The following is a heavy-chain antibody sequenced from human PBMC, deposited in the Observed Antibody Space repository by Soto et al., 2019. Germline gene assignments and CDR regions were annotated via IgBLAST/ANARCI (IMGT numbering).Heavy chain of an antibody. D-gene: IGHD3-22*01. CDR1: GGSISSGDYY. CDR2: IYYSGST. CDR3: ASPKRDSSGYYEYYFDY. J-gene: IGHJ4*02. Sequence: QVQLQESGPGLVKPSQTLSLTCTVSGGSISSGDYYWSWIRQPPGKGLEWIGDIYYSGSTYYNPSLTSRVTISVDTSKNQFSLKPSSVTAADTAVYYCASPKRDSSGYYEYYFDYWGQGTLVTVSS. V-gene: IGHV4-30-4*01.